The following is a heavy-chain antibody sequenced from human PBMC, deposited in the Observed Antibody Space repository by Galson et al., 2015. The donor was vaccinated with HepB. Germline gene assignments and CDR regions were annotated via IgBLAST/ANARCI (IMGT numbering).Heavy chain of an antibody. CDR1: GDSISSYY. CDR3: ARDRGLTGPDYFDL. Sequence: ETLSLTCTVSGDSISSYYWSWIRQPPGKGLEWIGYIYYSWSTNYNPSLKSRVTISIDTSKNQFSLKLGSVTAADTAVCYCARDRGLTGPDYFDLWGRGTLVTVSS. J-gene: IGHJ2*01. CDR2: IYYSWST. D-gene: IGHD3-10*01. V-gene: IGHV4-59*01.